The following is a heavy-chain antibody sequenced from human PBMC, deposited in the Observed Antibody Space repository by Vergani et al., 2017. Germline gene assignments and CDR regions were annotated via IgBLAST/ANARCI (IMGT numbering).Heavy chain of an antibody. D-gene: IGHD6-13*01. CDR2: ISYDGTQK. V-gene: IGHV3-30*18. CDR3: AKDGIAAAGYHMYYFDY. Sequence: QVHLVESGGGVVQPGRSLRLSCVVSGFTFSYYGMHWVRQAPGKGLEWVAVISYDGTQKYYADSVKGRFTISRDNSKNTLYLQMNSLRAEDTAVYYCAKDGIAAAGYHMYYFDYWGQGTLVTVSS. J-gene: IGHJ4*02. CDR1: GFTFSYYG.